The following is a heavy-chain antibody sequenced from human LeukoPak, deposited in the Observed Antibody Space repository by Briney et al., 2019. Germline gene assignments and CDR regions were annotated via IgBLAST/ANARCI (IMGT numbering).Heavy chain of an antibody. Sequence: GRSLRLYCAASGFTFSSYAMHWLRQAPGKGLEWVAVISYDGSNKYYADSVKGRFTTSRDNCKNTLYLQMNSLRAEDTAVYYCASTFRGSGSYWYFDLWGRGTLVTVSS. CDR1: GFTFSSYA. D-gene: IGHD3-10*01. J-gene: IGHJ2*01. V-gene: IGHV3-30*01. CDR2: ISYDGSNK. CDR3: ASTFRGSGSYWYFDL.